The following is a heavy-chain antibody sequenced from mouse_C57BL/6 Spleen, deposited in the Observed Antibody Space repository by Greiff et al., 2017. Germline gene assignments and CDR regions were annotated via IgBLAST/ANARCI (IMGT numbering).Heavy chain of an antibody. Sequence: VKLQESGPELVKPGASVKISCKASGYAFSSSWMNWVKQRPGKGLEWIGRIYPGDGDTNYNGKFKGKATLTADKSSSTAYMQLSSLTSEDSAVYFCARSGSRGAGFAYWGQGTLVTVSA. J-gene: IGHJ3*01. CDR2: IYPGDGDT. CDR3: ARSGSRGAGFAY. D-gene: IGHD1-1*01. V-gene: IGHV1-82*01. CDR1: GYAFSSSW.